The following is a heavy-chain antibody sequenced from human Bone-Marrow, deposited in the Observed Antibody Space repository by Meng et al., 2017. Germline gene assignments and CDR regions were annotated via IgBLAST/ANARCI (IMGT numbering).Heavy chain of an antibody. CDR1: GYTFTSYD. CDR3: PRGRKNYDILNGYHN. V-gene: IGHV1-8*03. J-gene: IGHJ4*02. Sequence: ASVKVSCKGSGYTFTSYDINWVRQATGQGLEWMGWKNPNSGNTGYAQKFQGRVTITRNTSISTAYMELSSLRSEDTAVYYCPRGRKNYDILNGYHNWGQGTLVTVSS. D-gene: IGHD3-9*01. CDR2: KNPNSGNT.